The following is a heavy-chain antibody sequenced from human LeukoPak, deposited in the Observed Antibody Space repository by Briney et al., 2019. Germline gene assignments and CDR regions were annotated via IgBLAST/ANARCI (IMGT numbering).Heavy chain of an antibody. CDR2: IRSKTDNYAT. CDR3: TRLLAEGL. D-gene: IGHD3/OR15-3a*01. V-gene: IGHV3-73*01. CDR1: GFTFSVSA. J-gene: IGHJ4*02. Sequence: PGGSLRLSCAASGFTFSVSAIHWVRQASGKGLEWVGHIRSKTDNYATAYTASVRGRFTISRDDSKNTAYLQMNSLETDDTAVYYCTRLLAEGLWGQGTLVTVSS.